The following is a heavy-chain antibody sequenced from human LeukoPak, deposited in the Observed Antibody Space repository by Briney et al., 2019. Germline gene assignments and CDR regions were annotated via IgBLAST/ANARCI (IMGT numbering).Heavy chain of an antibody. CDR1: EFAFSNYA. CDR2: ISGGGGST. Sequence: GGSLRLSCAASEFAFSNYAMNWVRQAPGKGLEWVSGISGGGGSTYYADSVKGRFTISRENSKNTLYLQMNSLRAEDTALYYCAKGSGINHYHWIDPWGQGTLVTVSS. V-gene: IGHV3-23*01. J-gene: IGHJ5*02. CDR3: AKGSGINHYHWIDP. D-gene: IGHD1-14*01.